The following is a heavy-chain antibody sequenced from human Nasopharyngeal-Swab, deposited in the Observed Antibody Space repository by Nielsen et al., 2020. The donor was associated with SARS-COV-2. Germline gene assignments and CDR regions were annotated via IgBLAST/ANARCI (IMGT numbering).Heavy chain of an antibody. CDR2: IYPGDSDT. CDR1: GSTFISHW. Sequence: GESLKISCQGSGSTFISHWIGWVRQMPGKGLEWMGIIYPGDSDTRYSPYFRGQVTISADRSTSTAYLQWSSLRASDTAMYYCARRDSRSSGVDLWGQGTLVTVSS. V-gene: IGHV5-51*01. CDR3: ARRDSRSSGVDL. J-gene: IGHJ5*02. D-gene: IGHD6-6*01.